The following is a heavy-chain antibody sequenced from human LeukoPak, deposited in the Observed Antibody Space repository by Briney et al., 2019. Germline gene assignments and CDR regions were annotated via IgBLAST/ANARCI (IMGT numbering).Heavy chain of an antibody. CDR2: IYYSGST. V-gene: IGHV4-39*01. D-gene: IGHD1-26*01. CDR3: AKSGGYGLIDY. Sequence: SSETLSLTCAVSGASISGSGYYWGWIRQPPGKGLEWIGNIYYSGSTYYNAFLQSRVTISIDTSKNQFSLRLNSVTAADTAMYYCAKSGGYGLIDYWGQGTLVTVSS. J-gene: IGHJ4*02. CDR1: GASISGSGYY.